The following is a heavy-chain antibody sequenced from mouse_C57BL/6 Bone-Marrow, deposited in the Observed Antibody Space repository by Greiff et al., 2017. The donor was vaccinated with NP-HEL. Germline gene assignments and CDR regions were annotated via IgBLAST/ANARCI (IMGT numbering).Heavy chain of an antibody. CDR1: GYTFTSYG. D-gene: IGHD1-1*01. V-gene: IGHV1-81*01. CDR2: IYPRSGNT. J-gene: IGHJ2*01. CDR3: ARRRKSRRDYYGSSFDY. Sequence: VQLQQSGAELARPGASVKLSCKASGYTFTSYGISWVKQRTGQGLEWIGEIYPRSGNTYYNEKFKGKATLTADKSSSTAYMELRSLTSEDSAVYFCARRRKSRRDYYGSSFDYWGQGTTLTVSS.